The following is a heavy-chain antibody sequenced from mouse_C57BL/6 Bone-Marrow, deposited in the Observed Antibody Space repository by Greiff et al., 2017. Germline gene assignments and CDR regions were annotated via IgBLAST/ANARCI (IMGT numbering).Heavy chain of an antibody. Sequence: VQLQQSGTVLARPGASVKMSCKTSGYTFTSYWMHWVKQRPGQGLEWIGAIYPGNSDTSYNQKFKGKAKLTAVTSASTAYMELSSLTNEDSAVYYCTHWDGDYFDYWGQGTTLTVSS. D-gene: IGHD4-1*01. CDR1: GYTFTSYW. CDR3: THWDGDYFDY. V-gene: IGHV1-5*01. J-gene: IGHJ2*01. CDR2: IYPGNSDT.